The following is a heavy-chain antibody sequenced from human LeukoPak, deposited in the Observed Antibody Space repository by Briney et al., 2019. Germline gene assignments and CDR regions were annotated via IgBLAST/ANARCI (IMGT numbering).Heavy chain of an antibody. J-gene: IGHJ4*02. CDR3: ARVGGRYYFDY. Sequence: SETLSLTCTVSGGSISSGSYYWSWIRQPAGKGLEWIGRIYTSGSTNYNPSLKSRVTISVDTSKNQFSLNLSSVTAADTAVYYCARVGGRYYFDYWGQGTLVTVSS. CDR2: IYTSGST. V-gene: IGHV4-61*02. CDR1: GGSISSGSYY. D-gene: IGHD1-26*01.